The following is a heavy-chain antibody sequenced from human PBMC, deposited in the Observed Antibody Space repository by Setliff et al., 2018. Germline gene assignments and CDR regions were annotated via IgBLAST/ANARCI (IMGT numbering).Heavy chain of an antibody. J-gene: IGHJ5*02. CDR2: IYPGDSIT. Sequence: GESLKISCKGSGYSFSTCWIGWVRQMPGKGLEWMGVIYPGDSITRYSPSFQGQVAISVDKSINTAYLQWSSLRASDTAIYYCARHPYYYGSGTYLDNNNRWFDPWGQGTLVTVSS. CDR1: GYSFSTCW. CDR3: ARHPYYYGSGTYLDNNNRWFDP. V-gene: IGHV5-51*01. D-gene: IGHD3-10*01.